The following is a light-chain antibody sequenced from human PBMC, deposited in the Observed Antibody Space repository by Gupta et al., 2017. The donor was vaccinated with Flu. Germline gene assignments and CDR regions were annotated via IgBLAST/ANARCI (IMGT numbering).Light chain of an antibody. CDR1: QSISHW. Sequence: DIQMTQSPSTLSASVGDRVTITCRASQSISHWLAWYQQKPGKAPNLLIYKASTLESGVPAMFSGSESGTEFTLTISSLQPDDFATYYCQQYSSYPLTFGGGTKVEIK. CDR2: KAS. J-gene: IGKJ4*01. CDR3: QQYSSYPLT. V-gene: IGKV1-5*03.